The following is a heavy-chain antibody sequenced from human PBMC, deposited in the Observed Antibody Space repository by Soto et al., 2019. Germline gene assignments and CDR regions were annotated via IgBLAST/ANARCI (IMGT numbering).Heavy chain of an antibody. CDR2: ISAYNGNT. Sequence: ASVKVSCKASGYTFTSYGISWVRQAPGQGLEWMGWISAYNGNTNYAQRLQGRVTMTTDTSTSTAYMELRSLRSDDTAVYYCARDGSTVTTNYHYAMDVWGQGTTVTVSS. D-gene: IGHD4-17*01. J-gene: IGHJ6*02. V-gene: IGHV1-18*01. CDR1: GYTFTSYG. CDR3: ARDGSTVTTNYHYAMDV.